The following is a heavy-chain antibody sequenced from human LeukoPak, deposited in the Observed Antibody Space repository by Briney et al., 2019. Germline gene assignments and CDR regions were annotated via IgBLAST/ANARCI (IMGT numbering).Heavy chain of an antibody. V-gene: IGHV1-18*01. Sequence: ASVKLSCKASGYSFTSDGISWVRQAPGQGLEWMGWISGYNYNTNYAQKFRGRVTMTTDTSTNTVDMELRSLRSDDTAVYYCARGKSVPTAPRHPFDYWGQGTLVTDSS. CDR3: ARGKSVPTAPRHPFDY. J-gene: IGHJ4*02. CDR1: GYSFTSDG. CDR2: ISGYNYNT. D-gene: IGHD4-17*01.